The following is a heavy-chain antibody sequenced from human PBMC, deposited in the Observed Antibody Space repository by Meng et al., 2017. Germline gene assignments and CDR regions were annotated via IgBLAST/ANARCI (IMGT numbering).Heavy chain of an antibody. D-gene: IGHD6-13*01. V-gene: IGHV1-2*06. CDR1: GYTFPDYG. CDR2: INPKSGDT. Sequence: QVRVVECGAEVKKPGAQVKVSCKASGYTFPDYGVHWVRRAPGQGLEWMGRINPKSGDTHYAQRFQGRVTMTGDTSISTAYMELSGLRSDDTAMYYCARDEDISAAGKLFGDYWGQGTLVTVSS. J-gene: IGHJ4*02. CDR3: ARDEDISAAGKLFGDY.